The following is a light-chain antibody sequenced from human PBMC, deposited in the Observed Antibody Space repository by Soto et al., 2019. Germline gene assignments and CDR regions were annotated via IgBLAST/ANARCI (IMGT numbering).Light chain of an antibody. V-gene: IGLV2-14*03. J-gene: IGLJ3*02. CDR2: DVS. CDR1: SSDVGVYDF. CDR3: SSYTTSTTRV. Sequence: QSALTQPASVSRSPGQSITISCTGTSSDVGVYDFVSWYQQHPGKAPKLMIYDVSNRPAGVSNRFSGSKSGNTASLTISGLQAEDEADYYCSSYTTSTTRVFGGGTQLTVL.